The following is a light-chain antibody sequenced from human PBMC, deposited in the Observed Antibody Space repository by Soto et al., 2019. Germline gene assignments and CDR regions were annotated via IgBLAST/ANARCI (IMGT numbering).Light chain of an antibody. CDR2: GNS. J-gene: IGLJ1*01. CDR3: QSYDSSLSGYV. V-gene: IGLV1-40*01. CDR1: SSNIGAGYD. Sequence: QSVLTQPPSVSRAPGQRVTISCTGSSSNIGAGYDVHWYQQLPGTAPKLLIYGNSNRPSGVPDRFSGSKSGTSASLAISGLQAEDEADYCCQSYDSSLSGYVFGTGTKVTVL.